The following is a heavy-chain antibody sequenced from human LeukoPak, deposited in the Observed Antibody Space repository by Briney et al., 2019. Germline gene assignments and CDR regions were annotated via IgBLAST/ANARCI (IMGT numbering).Heavy chain of an antibody. CDR3: ARSSEGRYYYDSSGYSYYYYYMDV. D-gene: IGHD3-22*01. CDR1: GGSFSGYY. V-gene: IGHV4-34*01. J-gene: IGHJ6*03. CDR2: INHSGST. Sequence: SETLSLTCAVYGGSFSGYYWSWIRQPPGKGLEWIGEINHSGSTNYNPSLKSRVTISVDTSKNQFSLKLTSVTAADTAVYYCARSSEGRYYYDSSGYSYYYYYMDVWGKGTTVTISS.